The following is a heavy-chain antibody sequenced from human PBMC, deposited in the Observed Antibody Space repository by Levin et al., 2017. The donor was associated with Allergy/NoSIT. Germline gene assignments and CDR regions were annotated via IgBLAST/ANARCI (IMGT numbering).Heavy chain of an antibody. V-gene: IGHV3-9*01. CDR1: GFTFDDYA. D-gene: IGHD3-3*01. CDR3: AKDRVLRFLEWSPRGFDY. J-gene: IGHJ4*02. CDR2: ISWNSGSI. Sequence: QRGESLKISCAASGFTFDDYAMHWVRQAPGKGLEWVSGISWNSGSIGYADSVKGRFTISRDNAKNSLYLQMNSLRAEDTALYYCAKDRVLRFLEWSPRGFDYWGQGTLVTVSS.